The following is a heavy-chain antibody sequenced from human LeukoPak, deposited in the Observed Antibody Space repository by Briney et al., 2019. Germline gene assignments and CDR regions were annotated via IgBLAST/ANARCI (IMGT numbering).Heavy chain of an antibody. J-gene: IGHJ6*03. CDR3: GMSSHGYYYYYMDV. CDR1: GGTFSNYA. CDR2: VVPIFGTT. Sequence: SVKVSCKASGGTFSNYAINWVRQAPGHGLEWMGRVVPIFGTTHYAQEFQGRFTITTDESTSTAYMVLSSLRSDDTAVYYCGMSSHGYYYYYMDVWAKGPRSSSP. V-gene: IGHV1-69*05.